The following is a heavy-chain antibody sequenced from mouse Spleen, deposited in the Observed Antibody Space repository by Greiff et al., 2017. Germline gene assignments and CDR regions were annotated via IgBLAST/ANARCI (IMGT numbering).Heavy chain of an antibody. Sequence: VQLQQPGAELVMPGASVKLSCKASGYTFTSYWMHWVKQRPGQGLEWIGEIDPSDSYTNYNQKFKGKATLTVDKSSSTAYMQLSSLTSEDSAVYYCARSIYYYDGSYEDYAMDYWGQGTSVTVSS. J-gene: IGHJ4*01. CDR3: ARSIYYYDGSYEDYAMDY. D-gene: IGHD1-1*01. CDR2: IDPSDSYT. CDR1: GYTFTSYW. V-gene: IGHV1-69*01.